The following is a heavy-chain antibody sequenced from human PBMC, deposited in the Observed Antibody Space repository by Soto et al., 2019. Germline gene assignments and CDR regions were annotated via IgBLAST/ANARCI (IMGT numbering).Heavy chain of an antibody. V-gene: IGHV5-51*01. J-gene: IGHJ4*02. CDR2: IYPGDSDT. CDR1: GYTFSTYW. D-gene: IGHD3-10*01. Sequence: GESVKISCKGSGYTFSTYWIAWVRQMPGKGLEWMGIIYPGDSDTKYSPAFQGQVTISADKSINTAYLQWTSLEASDTAMYYCARKFAPEFFDSWGQGTPVTVSS. CDR3: ARKFAPEFFDS.